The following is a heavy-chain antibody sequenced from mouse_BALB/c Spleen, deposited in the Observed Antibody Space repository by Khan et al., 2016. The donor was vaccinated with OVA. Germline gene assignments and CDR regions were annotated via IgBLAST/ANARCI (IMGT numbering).Heavy chain of an antibody. V-gene: IGHV9-4*02. CDR1: GYTFTTAG. D-gene: IGHD2-14*01. CDR3: AREGAAYHRNDGGGMEY. J-gene: IGHJ4*01. Sequence: QIQLVQSGPELKKPGETVRISCKASGYTFTTAGIQWVQKMPGKGLKWIGWINTHSGVPKYAEDFKGRFAFSLEISVNTAYLQITNLKNEDTATYVCAREGAAYHRNDGGGMEYWGQGTSVTVSS. CDR2: INTHSGVP.